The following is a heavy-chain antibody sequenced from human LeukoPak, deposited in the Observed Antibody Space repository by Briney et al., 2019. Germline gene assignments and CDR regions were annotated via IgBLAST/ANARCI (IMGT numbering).Heavy chain of an antibody. CDR2: ISAYNGNT. CDR1: GYTFTSYG. CDR3: ARDLTPVTAGLYYYYMDV. D-gene: IGHD6-13*01. Sequence: ASVKVSCKASGYTFTSYGISWVRQAPGQGLEWMGWISAYNGNTNYAQKLQGRVTMTTDTSTSTAYMELSSLRSEDTAVYYCARDLTPVTAGLYYYYMDVWGKGTTVTVSS. V-gene: IGHV1-18*01. J-gene: IGHJ6*03.